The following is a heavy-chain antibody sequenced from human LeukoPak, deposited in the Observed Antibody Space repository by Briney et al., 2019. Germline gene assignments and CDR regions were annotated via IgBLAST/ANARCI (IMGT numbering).Heavy chain of an antibody. V-gene: IGHV5-51*01. D-gene: IGHD3-16*01. CDR1: GYSFTSYW. CDR3: ARRPEGAYSWFDP. CDR2: IYPGDSDT. Sequence: GESPKISCKGSGYSFTSYWIGWVRQMPGKGLEWMGNIYPGDSDTRYSPSFQGQVTISADKSISTAYLQWSGLKASDTAMYYCARRPEGAYSWFDPWGQGTLVTVSS. J-gene: IGHJ5*02.